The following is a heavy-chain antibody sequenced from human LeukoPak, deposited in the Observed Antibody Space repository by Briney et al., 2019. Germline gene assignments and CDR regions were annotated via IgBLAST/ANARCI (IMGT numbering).Heavy chain of an antibody. CDR1: GFTFDDYA. Sequence: SLRLSCAASGFTFDDYAMHWVRQAPGKGLEWVSGISWNSGSIGYADSVKGRFTISRDNAKNSLYLQMNSLRAEDTALYYCTKRYGDNALGAFNIWGQGTTVTVSS. V-gene: IGHV3-9*01. CDR3: TKRYGDNALGAFNI. D-gene: IGHD4-23*01. J-gene: IGHJ3*02. CDR2: ISWNSGSI.